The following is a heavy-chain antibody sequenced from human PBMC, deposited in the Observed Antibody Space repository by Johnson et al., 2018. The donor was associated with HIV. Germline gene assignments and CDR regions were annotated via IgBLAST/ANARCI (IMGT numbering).Heavy chain of an antibody. D-gene: IGHD1-26*01. CDR2: ISYDGTKK. J-gene: IGHJ3*02. CDR3: ARGGKWGIVGARGAFDI. Sequence: QVQLVESGGGVVQPGGSLRLSCAASGFTVSSNYMSWVRQAPGKGLEWVALISYDGTKKYSAGSVKGRFTISRDNSKNTLYLQMNSLRAEDTAVYYCARGGKWGIVGARGAFDIWGQGTMVTVSS. CDR1: GFTVSSNY. V-gene: IGHV3-30*03.